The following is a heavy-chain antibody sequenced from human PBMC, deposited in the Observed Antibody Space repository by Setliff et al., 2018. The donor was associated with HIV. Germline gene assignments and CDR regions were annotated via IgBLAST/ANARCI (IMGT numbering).Heavy chain of an antibody. D-gene: IGHD3-10*01. Sequence: SETLSLTCTLSGFSISSDGFYWNWIRQRPGKGLEWIGRLYISGSTNYNPSLKSRVTISVDTSKNQFSLKLSSVTAADTAVYYCARDHVFGSRTGFDPWGPGILVTVSS. V-gene: IGHV4-61*02. CDR1: GFSISSDGFY. CDR3: ARDHVFGSRTGFDP. J-gene: IGHJ5*02. CDR2: LYISGST.